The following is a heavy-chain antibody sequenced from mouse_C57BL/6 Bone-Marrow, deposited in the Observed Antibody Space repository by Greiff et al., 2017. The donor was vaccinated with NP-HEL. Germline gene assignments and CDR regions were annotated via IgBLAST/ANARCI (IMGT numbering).Heavy chain of an antibody. Sequence: DVHLVESGGDLVKPGGSLKLSCAASGFTFSSYGMSWVRQTPDKRLEWVATICSGGSYTYYPDSVKGRFTISRDNAKNTLYLQMSSLKSEDTAMYYCARHPITTVERGYFDVWGTGTTVTVSS. CDR2: ICSGGSYT. CDR1: GFTFSSYG. J-gene: IGHJ1*03. D-gene: IGHD1-1*01. V-gene: IGHV5-6*01. CDR3: ARHPITTVERGYFDV.